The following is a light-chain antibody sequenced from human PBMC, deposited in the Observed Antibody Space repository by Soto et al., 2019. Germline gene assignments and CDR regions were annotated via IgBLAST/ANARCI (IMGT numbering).Light chain of an antibody. Sequence: IQMTQSPSSLSASVGARVTLNCRSSQSIGRWLAWYQQKPGMAPKLLIYVASSLESGVPSRFSGSGSGTEFSLTITSLQPDDFATYYCQQYTTYLLPYTFGLGTKVDMK. J-gene: IGKJ1*01. CDR3: QQYTTYLLPYT. CDR1: QSIGRW. V-gene: IGKV1-5*01. CDR2: VAS.